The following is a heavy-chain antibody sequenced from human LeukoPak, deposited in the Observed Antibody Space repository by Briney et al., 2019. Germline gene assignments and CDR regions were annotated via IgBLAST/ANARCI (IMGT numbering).Heavy chain of an antibody. V-gene: IGHV3-7*01. D-gene: IGHD4/OR15-4a*01. CDR3: ARASMGGRDYHLDS. J-gene: IGHJ4*02. CDR2: IKTDGSQT. Sequence: GGSLRLSCAASGFTFSTYWMTWVRQAPGKGLEWVANIKTDGSQTYYLDSVKGRFTISRDDAKNFLSLQLGSLRADDTGVYYCARASMGGRDYHLDSWGQGTLVTVSS. CDR1: GFTFSTYW.